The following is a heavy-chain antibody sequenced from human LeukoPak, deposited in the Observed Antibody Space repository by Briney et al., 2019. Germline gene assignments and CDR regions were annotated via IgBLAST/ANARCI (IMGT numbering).Heavy chain of an antibody. Sequence: SETLSLTCAVYGGSFSDYYWSRIRQPPGKGLEWIGEISPSGSTNYKTSLMSRVTISMDTSKNQFSPRLNSVTAADTAVYYCAGDHYLALKSWGQGTLVTVSS. CDR1: GGSFSDYY. CDR2: ISPSGST. CDR3: AGDHYLALKS. J-gene: IGHJ5*02. D-gene: IGHD1-14*01. V-gene: IGHV4-34*01.